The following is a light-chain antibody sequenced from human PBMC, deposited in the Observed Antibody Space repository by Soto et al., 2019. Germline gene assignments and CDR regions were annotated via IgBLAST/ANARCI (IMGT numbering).Light chain of an antibody. Sequence: EIVLTQSPATLSLSPGERATLSCRASQSVSSYLAWYQQKPGQAPRLLIYDASNRATGIPARFSGSGPGTDFTLTISSLEPEDFAVYYCQQRFNWQVTFGQGTRLEIK. CDR1: QSVSSY. CDR2: DAS. J-gene: IGKJ5*01. CDR3: QQRFNWQVT. V-gene: IGKV3D-11*02.